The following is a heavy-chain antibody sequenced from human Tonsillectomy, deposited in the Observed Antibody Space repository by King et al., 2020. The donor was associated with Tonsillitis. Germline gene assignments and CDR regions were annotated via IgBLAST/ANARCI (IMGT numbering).Heavy chain of an antibody. J-gene: IGHJ3*02. CDR2: MYYSGST. CDR3: ARTITGYDAFEI. V-gene: IGHV4-39*07. D-gene: IGHD7-27*01. Sequence: QLQESGPGLVKPSETLSLTCTVSGGSISSSSHFWGWIRPPPGKGLEWIGNMYYSGSTYYNPSLKSRVTISVDTSKNPFSLKLSSVTAADTAVYYCARTITGYDAFEIWGQGTMVTVSS. CDR1: GGSISSSSHF.